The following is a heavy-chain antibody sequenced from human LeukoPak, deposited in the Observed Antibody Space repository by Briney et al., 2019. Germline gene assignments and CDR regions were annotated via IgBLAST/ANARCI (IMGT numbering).Heavy chain of an antibody. CDR2: IYHSGST. CDR1: GGSISSSNW. CDR3: ASLQYYYMDV. Sequence: PSGTLSLTCAVSGGSISSSNWWSWVRQPPGKGLEWIGEIYHSGSTNYNPSLKSRVTISVDTSKNQFSLKLNSVTAADTAVYYCASLQYYYMDVWGKGTTVTVSS. V-gene: IGHV4-4*02. J-gene: IGHJ6*03.